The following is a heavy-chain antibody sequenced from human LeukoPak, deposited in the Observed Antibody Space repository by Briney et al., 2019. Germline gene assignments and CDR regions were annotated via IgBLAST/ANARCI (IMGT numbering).Heavy chain of an antibody. V-gene: IGHV4-39*07. Sequence: SETLSLTCTVSGGSISSGTCYWGWIRQPPGKGLEWIGSVFYSGTTYYNPSLMSRVTIAVNTSKNQFSLRLSSVTAADTAVYYCARESYSNYVWFDPWGQGTLVTVSS. CDR2: VFYSGTT. J-gene: IGHJ5*02. D-gene: IGHD4-11*01. CDR3: ARESYSNYVWFDP. CDR1: GGSISSGTCY.